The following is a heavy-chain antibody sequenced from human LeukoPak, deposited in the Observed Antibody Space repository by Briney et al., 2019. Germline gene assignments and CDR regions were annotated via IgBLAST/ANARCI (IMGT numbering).Heavy chain of an antibody. CDR3: ARAFVTTPYFDY. CDR1: GGTFSSYA. D-gene: IGHD4-17*01. Sequence: GASVKVSCKASGGTFSSYAISWVRQAPGQGLEWMGRIIPILGIANYAQKFQGRVTITADKSTSTAYMELSSLRSEDTAVYYCARAFVTTPYFDYWGQGTLVTVSS. CDR2: IIPILGIA. J-gene: IGHJ4*02. V-gene: IGHV1-69*04.